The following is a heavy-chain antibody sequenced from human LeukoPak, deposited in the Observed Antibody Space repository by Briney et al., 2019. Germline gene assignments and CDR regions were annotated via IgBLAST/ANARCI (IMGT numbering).Heavy chain of an antibody. V-gene: IGHV3-23*01. CDR3: ARRDSGSYLIYN. J-gene: IGHJ4*02. Sequence: GGSLRLSCAASGFTFSSYAMSWVRQAPGKGLEWVSAISGSGGSTYYADSVKGRFTISRDNSKNTLYLQMNSLRAEDTAVYYCARRDSGSYLIYNWGQGTLGTVSS. CDR1: GFTFSSYA. CDR2: ISGSGGST. D-gene: IGHD1-26*01.